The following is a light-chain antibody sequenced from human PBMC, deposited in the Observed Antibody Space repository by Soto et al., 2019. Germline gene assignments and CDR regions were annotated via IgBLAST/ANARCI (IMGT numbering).Light chain of an antibody. CDR3: QSYDSSLSVV. CDR1: ASNIGAGYD. Sequence: QTVVTQPPQVSGAPGKGVTTSGTGTASNIGAGYDVHWYRQLPGTAPKLPIYVNSNRPSGVPDRFSGSKSGTSASLAITGLQAEDEADYYCQSYDSSLSVVFGTGTKLTVL. J-gene: IGLJ1*01. CDR2: VNS. V-gene: IGLV1-40*01.